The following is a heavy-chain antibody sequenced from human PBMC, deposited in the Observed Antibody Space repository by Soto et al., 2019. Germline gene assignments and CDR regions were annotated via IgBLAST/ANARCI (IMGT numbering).Heavy chain of an antibody. V-gene: IGHV4-31*03. D-gene: IGHD6-19*01. J-gene: IGHJ5*02. Sequence: QVQLQESGPGLVRPSETLSLTCTVSGGSITSGGYYWGWIRQHPGKGLEWIGHIYYSGSTSYNPSLKGRVSRSADTSKNQFSMKLSSVTAADTAVYYCARGGWSDNWFVPWGQGTLVTVSS. CDR2: IYYSGST. CDR1: GGSITSGGYY. CDR3: ARGGWSDNWFVP.